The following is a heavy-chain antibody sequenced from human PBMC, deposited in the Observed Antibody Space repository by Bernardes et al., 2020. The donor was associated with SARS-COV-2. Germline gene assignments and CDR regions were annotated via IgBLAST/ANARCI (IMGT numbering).Heavy chain of an antibody. J-gene: IGHJ4*02. D-gene: IGHD2-15*01. CDR3: ERGGVGCSGGSCYSGYFDY. Sequence: SETLSLTCTVSGGSISSYYWSWIRQPPGKGLEWIGYIYYSGSTNYNPSLKSRVTISVDTSKNQFSLKLSSVTAADTAVYYCERGGVGCSGGSCYSGYFDYWGQGTLVTVSS. CDR1: GGSISSYY. CDR2: IYYSGST. V-gene: IGHV4-59*08.